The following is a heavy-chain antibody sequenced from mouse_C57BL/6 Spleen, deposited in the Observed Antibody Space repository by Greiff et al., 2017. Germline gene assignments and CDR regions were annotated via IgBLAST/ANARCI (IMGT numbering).Heavy chain of an antibody. D-gene: IGHD2-4*01. CDR1: GYTFTSYW. V-gene: IGHV1-52*01. J-gene: IGHJ3*01. CDR3: AREGQIYYDYDGFAY. CDR2: IDPSDSET. Sequence: QVQLQQPGAELVRPGSSVKLSCKASGYTFTSYWMHWVKQRPIQGLEWIGNIDPSDSETHYNQKFKDKATLTVDKSSSTAYMQLSSLTSDDSAVYYCAREGQIYYDYDGFAYWGQGTLVTVSA.